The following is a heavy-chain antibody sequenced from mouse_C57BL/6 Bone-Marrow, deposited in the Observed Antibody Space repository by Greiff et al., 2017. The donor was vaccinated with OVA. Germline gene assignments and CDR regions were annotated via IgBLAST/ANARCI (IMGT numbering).Heavy chain of an antibody. CDR3: ARDRLRRGEYDFDY. D-gene: IGHD2-4*01. J-gene: IGHJ2*01. Sequence: EVHLVESEGGLVQPGSSMKLSCTASGFTFSDYYMAWVRQVPEKGLEWVANINYDGSSTYYLASLKSRFIISRDNAKNILYLQMSSLKSEDTATYYCARDRLRRGEYDFDYWGQGTTLTVSS. CDR1: GFTFSDYY. CDR2: INYDGSST. V-gene: IGHV5-16*01.